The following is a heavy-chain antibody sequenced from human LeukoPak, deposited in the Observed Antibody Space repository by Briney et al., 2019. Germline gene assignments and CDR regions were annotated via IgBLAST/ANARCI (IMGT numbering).Heavy chain of an antibody. Sequence: PGGSLRLSCAASGFTFSISAMSWVRQAQGKRLEWVSGISGSVVSTYYADSVKGRFTISRDNSKNTLYLQMNSLRAEDTAVYYCARTKEMASISYFDSWGQGTLVTVSS. CDR1: GFTFSISA. V-gene: IGHV3-23*01. J-gene: IGHJ4*02. CDR2: ISGSVVST. D-gene: IGHD5-24*01. CDR3: ARTKEMASISYFDS.